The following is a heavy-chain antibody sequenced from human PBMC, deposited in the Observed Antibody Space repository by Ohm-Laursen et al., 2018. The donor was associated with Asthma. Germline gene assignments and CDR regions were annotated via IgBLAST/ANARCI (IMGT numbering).Heavy chain of an antibody. CDR2: ISSSSSTI. D-gene: IGHD3-16*01. CDR3: AREWGGMDV. J-gene: IGHJ6*02. Sequence: SLRLSCSASEFTFSLYSMNWVRQAPGKGLEWVSYISSSSSTIYYADSVKGRFTISRDNAKNSLYLQMNNLRAEDAAIYYCAREWGGMDVWGPGTTVTVPS. V-gene: IGHV3-48*01. CDR1: EFTFSLYS.